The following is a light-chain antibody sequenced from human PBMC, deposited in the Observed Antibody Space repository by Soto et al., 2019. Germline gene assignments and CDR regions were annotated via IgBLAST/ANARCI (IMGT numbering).Light chain of an antibody. V-gene: IGKV3-20*01. J-gene: IGKJ1*01. CDR2: GAS. CDR1: QSVSSSY. Sequence: EIVLTLSPGTLSVSPGERATLSCRASQSVSSSYLAWYQQKPGQAPRLLIYGASSRATGIPDRFSGSGSGTDFTLTISRLEPEDFAVYYCQQYGSSPATFCQGTKVDIK. CDR3: QQYGSSPAT.